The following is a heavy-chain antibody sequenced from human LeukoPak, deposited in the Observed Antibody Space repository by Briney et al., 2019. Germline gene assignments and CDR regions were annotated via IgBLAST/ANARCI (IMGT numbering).Heavy chain of an antibody. CDR2: IKQDGSEK. Sequence: GGSLRLSCAASGFTFSSYWMSWVRQAPGKGLEWVANIKQDGSEKYYVDSVKGRFTISRDNAKNSLYLQMNSLRAEDTAVYYCARVGSIAALRGGLLGWFDPWGQGTLVTVSS. CDR3: ARVGSIAALRGGLLGWFDP. J-gene: IGHJ5*02. CDR1: GFTFSSYW. D-gene: IGHD6-6*01. V-gene: IGHV3-7*01.